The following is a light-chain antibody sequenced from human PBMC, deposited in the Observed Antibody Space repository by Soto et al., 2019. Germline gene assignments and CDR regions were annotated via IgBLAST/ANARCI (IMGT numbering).Light chain of an antibody. CDR2: GAS. CDR1: QYVSNSY. Sequence: EIVLTQSPGTLSLSPGEGATLSCRASQYVSNSYLAWYQQKPGQAPRLLIHGASSRATGIPDRFRGSRSGADFTLTISRLEPEDFAVYYCQHYGSSSWTFGQGTNVEIK. CDR3: QHYGSSSWT. V-gene: IGKV3-20*01. J-gene: IGKJ1*01.